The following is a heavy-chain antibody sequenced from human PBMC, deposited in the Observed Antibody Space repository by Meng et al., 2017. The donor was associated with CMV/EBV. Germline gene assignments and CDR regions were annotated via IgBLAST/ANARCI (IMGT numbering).Heavy chain of an antibody. CDR1: GGSISSSSYY. D-gene: IGHD3-22*01. CDR2: IYYSGST. CDR3: ARGVVTMIVVYDP. V-gene: IGHV4-39*07. J-gene: IGHJ5*02. Sequence: HLQLTGSGPVLVKPSETLPLPCTVSGGSISSSSYYWGWIRQPPGKGLEWIGSIYYSGSTYYNPSLKSRVTISVDTSKNQFSLKLSSVTAADMAVYYCARGVVTMIVVYDPWGQGTLVTVSS.